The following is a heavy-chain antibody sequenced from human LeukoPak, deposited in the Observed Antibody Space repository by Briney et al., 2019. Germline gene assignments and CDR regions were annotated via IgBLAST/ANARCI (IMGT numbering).Heavy chain of an antibody. V-gene: IGHV4-61*05. CDR3: ARHGEYYYGSADRGWFDP. D-gene: IGHD3-10*01. CDR1: SGSISSSTYY. Sequence: SETLSLTCSVSSGSISSSTYYWGWIRQPPGKGLEWIGYIYYSGSTNYNPSLKSRVTISVDTSKNQFSLKLSSVTAADTAVYYCARHGEYYYGSADRGWFDPWGQGTLVTVSS. CDR2: IYYSGST. J-gene: IGHJ5*02.